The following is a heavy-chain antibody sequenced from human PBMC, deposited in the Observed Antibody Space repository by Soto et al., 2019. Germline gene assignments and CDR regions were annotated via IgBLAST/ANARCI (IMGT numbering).Heavy chain of an antibody. CDR1: GFTFSASG. D-gene: IGHD6-13*01. CDR2: IGYDGSDT. CDR3: TTIAPLPFDY. V-gene: IGHV3-74*01. J-gene: IGHJ4*02. Sequence: PGGSLRLSCAASGFTFSASGMHWVRQPPGKGLVWVARIGYDGSDTIYADSVKGRFTISRDNAKNTLYLQMNSLTAEDTAVYYCTTIAPLPFDYWGQGTLVTVSS.